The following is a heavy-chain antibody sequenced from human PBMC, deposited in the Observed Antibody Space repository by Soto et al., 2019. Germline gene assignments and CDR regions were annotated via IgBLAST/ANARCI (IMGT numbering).Heavy chain of an antibody. CDR2: IWYDGSNK. V-gene: IGHV3-33*01. CDR3: ARVEGELSEAAAGTIDY. CDR1: GFTFSSYG. J-gene: IGHJ4*02. D-gene: IGHD6-13*01. Sequence: QVQLVESGGGVVQPGRSLRLSCAASGFTFSSYGMHWVRQAPGEGLEWVAVIWYDGSNKYYADSVKGRFTISRDNSKNTLYLQMNSLRAEDTAVYYCARVEGELSEAAAGTIDYWGQGTLVTVSS.